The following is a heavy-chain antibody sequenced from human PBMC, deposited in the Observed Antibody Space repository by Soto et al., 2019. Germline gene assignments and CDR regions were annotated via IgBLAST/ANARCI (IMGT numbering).Heavy chain of an antibody. CDR2: IYWDAYK. V-gene: IGHV2-5*02. CDR1: GISLSTDAVG. CDR3: GDRGEVAIIISDAFDI. J-gene: IGHJ3*02. D-gene: IGHD3-3*01. Sequence: QITLKESGPPVVKPTQTLTLTCTFSGISLSTDAVGVPGIRQPPGKALEWLALIYWDAYKRYSPSLKSRLSLIKDSSKNRRVLTVTNMDPVDTARYYCGDRGEVAIIISDAFDIWGPGTLVTVSS.